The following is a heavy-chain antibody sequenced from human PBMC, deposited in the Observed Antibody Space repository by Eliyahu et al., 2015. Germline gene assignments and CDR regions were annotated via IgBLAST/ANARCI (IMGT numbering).Heavy chain of an antibody. D-gene: IGHD5-18*01. V-gene: IGHV3-23*01. CDR3: AKDGYSYGSVYYFDY. Sequence: EVQLLESEGGLVQPGGSLRLSXXAXGFTFXXSAMSWVRQAPGKGLEWVSGISGSGGSTYYADSVKGRFTISRDNSKNTVYLQMSSLRAEDTAVYYCAKDGYSYGSVYYFDYWGQGTLVTVSS. CDR2: ISGSGGST. CDR1: GFTFXXSA. J-gene: IGHJ4*02.